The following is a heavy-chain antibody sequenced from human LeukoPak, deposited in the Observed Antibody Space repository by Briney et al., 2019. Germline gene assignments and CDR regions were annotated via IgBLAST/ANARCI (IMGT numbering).Heavy chain of an antibody. V-gene: IGHV1-18*01. D-gene: IGHD6-13*01. Sequence: RASVKVSCKASGYTFRSHGIYWVRQAPGQGLEWMGWISPYNDETNYARMFRDRVIMTTETSTTTAYMELRGLTSDDTAVYFCAREADTNSWYRPAFRLLDVWGQGTLVTVSS. J-gene: IGHJ4*02. CDR1: GYTFRSHG. CDR3: AREADTNSWYRPAFRLLDV. CDR2: ISPYNDET.